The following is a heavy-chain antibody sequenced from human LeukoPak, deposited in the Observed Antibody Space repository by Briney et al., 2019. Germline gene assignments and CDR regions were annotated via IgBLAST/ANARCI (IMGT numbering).Heavy chain of an antibody. V-gene: IGHV4-34*01. CDR2: INHSGST. J-gene: IGHJ4*02. CDR1: GGSFSGYY. D-gene: IGHD1-26*01. CDR3: ATALHSGSFIDY. Sequence: SETLSLTCAVYGGSFSGYYWSWIRQPPGKGLEWIGEINHSGSTNYNPSLKSRVTISVDTSKNQFSLKLSSVTAADTAVYYCATALHSGSFIDYWGQGTLVTVSS.